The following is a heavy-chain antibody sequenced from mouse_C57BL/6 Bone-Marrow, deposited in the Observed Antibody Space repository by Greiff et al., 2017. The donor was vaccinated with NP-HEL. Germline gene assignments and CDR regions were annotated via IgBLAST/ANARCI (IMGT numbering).Heavy chain of an antibody. V-gene: IGHV1-54*01. D-gene: IGHD1-1*01. J-gene: IGHJ3*01. CDR1: GYAFTNYL. Sequence: QVHVKQSGAELVRPGTSVKVSCKASGYAFTNYLIEWVKQRPGQGLEWIGVINPGSGGTNYNEKFKGKATLTADKSSSTAYMQLSSLTSEDSAVYFCARSFITTVNRFAYWGQGTLVTVSA. CDR2: INPGSGGT. CDR3: ARSFITTVNRFAY.